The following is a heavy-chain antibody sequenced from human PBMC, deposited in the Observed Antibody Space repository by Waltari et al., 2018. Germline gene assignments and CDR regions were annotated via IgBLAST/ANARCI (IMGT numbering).Heavy chain of an antibody. CDR3: EREYSRICFHALDG. CDR2: IQYDGSIK. CDR1: GFTLATYG. J-gene: IGHJ6*02. D-gene: IGHD6-13*01. Sequence: QVHVLESGGGVVQPGGSLRLSCAAAGFTLATYGMHWVRQAPGKGLEWVAVIQYDGSIKNYADSVKGRFTISRENSKNTLYLEMKSLRAEDTAVYYCEREYSRICFHALDGWGQGTAVTVSS. V-gene: IGHV3-33*05.